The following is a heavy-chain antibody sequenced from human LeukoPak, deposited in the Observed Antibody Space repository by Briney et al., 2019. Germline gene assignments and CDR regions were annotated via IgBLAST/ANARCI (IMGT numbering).Heavy chain of an antibody. D-gene: IGHD1-26*01. CDR2: IYSGGST. CDR1: GFTFSSYG. Sequence: PGGSLRLSCAASGFTFSSYGMSWVRQAPGKGLEWVSVIYSGGSTYYADSVKGRFTISRDNSKNTLYLQMNSLRAEDTAGYYCAINSGSYSEYFQHWGQGTLVTVSS. CDR3: AINSGSYSEYFQH. J-gene: IGHJ1*01. V-gene: IGHV3-53*01.